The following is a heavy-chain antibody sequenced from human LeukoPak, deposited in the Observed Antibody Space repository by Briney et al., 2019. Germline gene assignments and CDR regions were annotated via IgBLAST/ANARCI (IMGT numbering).Heavy chain of an antibody. CDR2: IYHSGST. CDR1: GGSISSSNW. Sequence: PSETLSLTCAVSGGSISSSNWWSWVRQPPGKGLEWIGEIYHSGSTNYNPSLKSRVTISVDKSKNQFSLKLSSVTAADTAVYYCARGRIAAAGPLDYWGQGTLVTVSS. V-gene: IGHV4-4*02. CDR3: ARGRIAAAGPLDY. J-gene: IGHJ4*02. D-gene: IGHD6-13*01.